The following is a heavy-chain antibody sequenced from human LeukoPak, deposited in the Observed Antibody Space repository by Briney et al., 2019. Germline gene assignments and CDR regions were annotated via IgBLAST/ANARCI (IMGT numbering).Heavy chain of an antibody. D-gene: IGHD3-22*01. CDR1: GYSISSGRY. V-gene: IGHV4-38-2*01. Sequence: SETLSLTCAVSGYSISSGRYWGWVRQPPGKGLEWIGSLPHSGSIYYNPSLESRVTKSVDTSKNQFSLRLSSVTAADTAVYYCVRQRYVYGYCDSWGPGTLVTVSS. J-gene: IGHJ4*02. CDR3: VRQRYVYGYCDS. CDR2: LPHSGSI.